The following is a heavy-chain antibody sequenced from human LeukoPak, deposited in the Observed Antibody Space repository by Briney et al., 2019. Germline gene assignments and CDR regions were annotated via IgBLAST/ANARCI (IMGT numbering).Heavy chain of an antibody. CDR3: ARVRLGCSSTSCYYYYYMDV. Sequence: QPGGSLRPSCAASGFTVSSNYMSWVRQAPGKGLEWVSVIYSGGSTYYADSVKGRFTISRDNSKNTLYLQMNSPRAEDTAVYYCARVRLGCSSTSCYYYYYMDVWGKGTTVTVSS. CDR2: IYSGGST. V-gene: IGHV3-53*01. D-gene: IGHD2-2*01. CDR1: GFTVSSNY. J-gene: IGHJ6*03.